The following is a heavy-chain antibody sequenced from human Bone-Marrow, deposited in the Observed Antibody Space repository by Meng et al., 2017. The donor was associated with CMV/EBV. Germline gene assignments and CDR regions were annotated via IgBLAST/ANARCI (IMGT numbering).Heavy chain of an antibody. CDR1: GDTFTSYG. CDR2: ISAYNGNT. Sequence: ASVKVSCKASGDTFTSYGISWVRQAPGQGLEWMGWISAYNGNTNYAQKLQGRVTMTTDTSTSTAYMELSSLRSEDTAVYYCARPSGRVAVAGLIYYYYGMDVWGQGTTVTVS. J-gene: IGHJ6*02. D-gene: IGHD6-19*01. CDR3: ARPSGRVAVAGLIYYYYGMDV. V-gene: IGHV1-18*01.